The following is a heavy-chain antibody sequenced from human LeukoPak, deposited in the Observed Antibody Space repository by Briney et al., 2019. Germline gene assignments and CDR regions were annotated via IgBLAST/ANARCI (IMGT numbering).Heavy chain of an antibody. D-gene: IGHD6-13*01. CDR2: ISGSGGST. J-gene: IGHJ6*02. V-gene: IGHV3-23*01. CDR1: GFTFSSYA. Sequence: GGSLRLSCAASGFTFSSYAMSWVRHAPGKGLEWVSAISGSGGSTYYADSVKGRFTISRDNSKNTLYLQMNSLRAEDTAVYYCAKAPTGYYYYGMDVWGQGTTVTVSS. CDR3: AKAPTGYYYYGMDV.